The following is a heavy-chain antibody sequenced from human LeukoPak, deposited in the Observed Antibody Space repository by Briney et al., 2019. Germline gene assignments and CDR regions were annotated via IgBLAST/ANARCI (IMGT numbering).Heavy chain of an antibody. V-gene: IGHV3-74*01. Sequence: GGSLRLSCAASGFTFSSYWMHWVRQAPGKGLVWVSRINSDGSSTSYADSVKGRFTISRDNAKNTLYLQMNSLRAEDTAVYYCARLMVTTLRRYYYYYYMDVWGKGTTVTISS. D-gene: IGHD4-17*01. CDR3: ARLMVTTLRRYYYYYYMDV. CDR1: GFTFSSYW. J-gene: IGHJ6*03. CDR2: INSDGSST.